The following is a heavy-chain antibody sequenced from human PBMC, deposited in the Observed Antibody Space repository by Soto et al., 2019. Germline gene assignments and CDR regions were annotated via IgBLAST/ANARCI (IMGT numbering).Heavy chain of an antibody. CDR3: ARLYGGNSGMDV. V-gene: IGHV5-10-1*01. Sequence: EVQLVQSGAEVKKHGESLRISCKGSGYSFTSYWVTWVRQMPGKGLEWMGRIDPSDSYTNYNPPFQGHVTISVDKSISTAYLQWSSLKASDTAMYYCARLYGGNSGMDVWAKGPRSPSR. D-gene: IGHD4-17*01. CDR1: GYSFTSYW. CDR2: IDPSDSYT. J-gene: IGHJ6*02.